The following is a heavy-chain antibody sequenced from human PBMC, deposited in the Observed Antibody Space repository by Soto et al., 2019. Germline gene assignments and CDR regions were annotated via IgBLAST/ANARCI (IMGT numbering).Heavy chain of an antibody. Sequence: QVQLQESGPGLEKPSQTLSLTCTVSGGSISSGGYYWSWIRQHPAKVLEWIGYIVYSGSTYYNPSLQSRVSISIDTSKNQFSLRLSSVTAAVTAVYYCARDGGAVPAARDYYYYGMDVWGQGTTVTVSS. CDR1: GGSISSGGYY. J-gene: IGHJ6*02. CDR3: ARDGGAVPAARDYYYYGMDV. D-gene: IGHD2-2*01. CDR2: IVYSGST. V-gene: IGHV4-31*03.